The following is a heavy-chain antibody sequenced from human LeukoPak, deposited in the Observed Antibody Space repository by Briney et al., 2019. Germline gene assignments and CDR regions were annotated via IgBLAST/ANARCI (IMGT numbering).Heavy chain of an antibody. D-gene: IGHD3-10*01. CDR3: ARDVTEGNGAIGMIRGVRSQRRTYFDY. CDR1: GGSISSYY. V-gene: IGHV4-59*12. J-gene: IGHJ4*02. CDR2: IYYSGST. Sequence: SETLSLTCTVSGGSISSYYWSWIRQPPGKGLEWIGYIYYSGSTNYNPSLKSRVTISGDTSKNQFSLKLNSVTAADTAMYYCARDVTEGNGAIGMIRGVRSQRRTYFDYWGQGTLVTVSS.